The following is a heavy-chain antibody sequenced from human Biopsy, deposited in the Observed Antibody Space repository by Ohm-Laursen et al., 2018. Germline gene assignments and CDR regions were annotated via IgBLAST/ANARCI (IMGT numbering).Heavy chain of an antibody. D-gene: IGHD3-22*01. CDR2: IYPGGST. J-gene: IGHJ3*01. CDR1: GGYINNYY. Sequence: SETLSLTCNVSGGYINNYYWSWIRQPAGKGLEWIGRIYPGGSTNYNPSLKSRVAMSVDTDKKQLSLRLRSVTAADTAMYYCASVVVGPTNDAFDLWGQGTMVVVSS. CDR3: ASVVVGPTNDAFDL. V-gene: IGHV4-4*07.